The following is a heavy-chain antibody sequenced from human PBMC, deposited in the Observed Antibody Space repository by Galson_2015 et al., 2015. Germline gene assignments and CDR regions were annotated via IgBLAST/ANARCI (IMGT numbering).Heavy chain of an antibody. D-gene: IGHD5-24*01. CDR1: EFTFSSYW. CDR2: IKEDGSDK. J-gene: IGHJ4*02. CDR3: VRDRGWLQFDY. V-gene: IGHV3-7*03. Sequence: SLRLSCAASEFTFSSYWMSWVRQAPGKGLEWVANIKEDGSDKYYVDSVKGRFTISRDNAKNSLYLQMNSLRAEDTAVYYCVRDRGWLQFDYWGQGTLVTVSS.